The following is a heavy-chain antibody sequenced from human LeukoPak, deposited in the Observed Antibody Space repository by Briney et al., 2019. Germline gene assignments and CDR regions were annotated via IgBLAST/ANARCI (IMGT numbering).Heavy chain of an antibody. Sequence: PGGSLRLSCAASGFTFSNYYMSWIRQAPGKGLEWFSYISGTGTTIYYADSVKGRFTISRDNAKNSLYLQMNSLSAEDTAVYYCARPSSGYSLDYWGQGTLVTVSA. CDR3: ARPSSGYSLDY. CDR1: GFTFSNYY. CDR2: ISGTGTTI. D-gene: IGHD3-22*01. V-gene: IGHV3-11*01. J-gene: IGHJ4*02.